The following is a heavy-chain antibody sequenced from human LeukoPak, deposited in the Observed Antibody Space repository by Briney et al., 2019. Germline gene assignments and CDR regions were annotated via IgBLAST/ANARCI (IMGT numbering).Heavy chain of an antibody. V-gene: IGHV3-53*01. CDR1: GFTVSSSY. D-gene: IGHD3-9*01. CDR2: IYNGGST. CDR3: ARVIVTGYYDAFDI. Sequence: PGGSLRLSCAASGFTVSSSYMSWVRQAPGKGLEWVSVIYNGGSTHYADSVKGRFTFSRDNSKNTLYLQMNSLRAEDTAVYYCARVIVTGYYDAFDIWGQGTMVTVSS. J-gene: IGHJ3*02.